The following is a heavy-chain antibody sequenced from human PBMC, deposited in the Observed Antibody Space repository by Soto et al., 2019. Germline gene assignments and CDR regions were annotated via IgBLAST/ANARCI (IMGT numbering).Heavy chain of an antibody. J-gene: IGHJ4*02. CDR2: FDPEDGET. D-gene: IGHD3-3*01. Sequence: ASLKVSCKVSGYTLSELSMHWVRQAPGKGLEWLGGFDPEDGETLYAQKFQGRVSMTEDTSTDTAYMELSSLTSEDTAVYYCTTGQRPLRFLEWLSRYYFDFWGQGTLVTVSS. CDR1: GYTLSELS. V-gene: IGHV1-24*01. CDR3: TTGQRPLRFLEWLSRYYFDF.